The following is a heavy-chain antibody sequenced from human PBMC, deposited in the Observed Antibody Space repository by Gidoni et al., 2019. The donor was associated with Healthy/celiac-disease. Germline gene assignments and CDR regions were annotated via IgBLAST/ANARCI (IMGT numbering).Heavy chain of an antibody. D-gene: IGHD4-17*01. CDR2: IIPIFGTA. Sequence: QVQLVQSGAEVKKPGSSVQVSCTASGGTFSSYAISWVRQAPGQGLEWMGGIIPIFGTANYAQKFQGRVTITADKSTSTAYMELSSLRSEDTAVYYCARDHYGDSPPTWFDPWGQGTLVTVSS. CDR1: GGTFSSYA. CDR3: ARDHYGDSPPTWFDP. V-gene: IGHV1-69*06. J-gene: IGHJ5*02.